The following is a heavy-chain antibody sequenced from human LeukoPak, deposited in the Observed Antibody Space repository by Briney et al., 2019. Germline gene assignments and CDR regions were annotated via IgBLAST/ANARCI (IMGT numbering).Heavy chain of an antibody. CDR3: AKDGGLWVSAHWGDS. CDR2: IKEDGSKK. D-gene: IGHD7-27*01. J-gene: IGHJ4*02. Sequence: PGGPLRLSCAASGFTFSRYWMTWVRQAPGKGLEWVANIKEDGSKKNYVDSVKGRFTVSRDNSKNTLFLQMNSLRAEDTAVYYCAKDGGLWVSAHWGDSWGRGTLVTVSS. CDR1: GFTFSRYW. V-gene: IGHV3-7*03.